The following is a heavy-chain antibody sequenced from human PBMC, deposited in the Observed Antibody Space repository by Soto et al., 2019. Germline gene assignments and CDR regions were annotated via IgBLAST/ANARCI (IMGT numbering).Heavy chain of an antibody. V-gene: IGHV3-23*01. CDR1: GFTLRDYA. CDR3: AKLGGVYWYFDL. D-gene: IGHD3-3*01. J-gene: IGHJ2*01. CDR2: LSGRGGNT. Sequence: EVQLLESGGGLVQPGGSLRLSCAASGFTLRDYAMTWVRQAPGKGLEWVSSLSGRGGNTYYADSVKGRFTISRANSENTLFLQMSSLRAEDTATYYCAKLGGVYWYFDLWGRGTLVTVSS.